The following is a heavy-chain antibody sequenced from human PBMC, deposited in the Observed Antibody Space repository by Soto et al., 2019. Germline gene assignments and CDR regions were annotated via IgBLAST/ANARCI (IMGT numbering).Heavy chain of an antibody. J-gene: IGHJ6*02. V-gene: IGHV4-34*01. D-gene: IGHD2-2*01. CDR2: INHSGST. CDR3: ARRRGRAVVVPAARGYYGMDV. CDR1: GGSFSGYY. Sequence: WETLSLTCAVYGGSFSGYYWSWIRQPPGKGLEWIGEINHSGSTNYNPSLKSRVTISVDTSKNQFSLKLSSVTAADTAVYYCARRRGRAVVVPAARGYYGMDVWGQGTTVTVSS.